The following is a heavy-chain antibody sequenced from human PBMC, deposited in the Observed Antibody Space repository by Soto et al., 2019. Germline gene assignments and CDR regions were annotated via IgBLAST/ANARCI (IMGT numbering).Heavy chain of an antibody. Sequence: SETLSLTCTVSGGSISSSSYYWGWIRQPPGKGLEWIGSIYYSGSTYYNPSLKSRVTIFVDTSKNQFSLKLSSVTAADTAVYYCARDRLRDTPGVLAADYYYYYMDVWGKGTTVTVSS. CDR2: IYYSGST. CDR1: GGSISSSSYY. D-gene: IGHD2-2*01. J-gene: IGHJ6*03. V-gene: IGHV4-39*07. CDR3: ARDRLRDTPGVLAADYYYYYMDV.